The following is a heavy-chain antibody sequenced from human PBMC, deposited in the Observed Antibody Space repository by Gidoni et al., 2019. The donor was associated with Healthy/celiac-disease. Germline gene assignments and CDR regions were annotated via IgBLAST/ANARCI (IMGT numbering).Heavy chain of an antibody. CDR1: GFTVSSNY. CDR2: IDSGGRT. CDR3: ARDRSAKMVYGGGYFDY. Sequence: EVQLVESGGGLVQPGGSLRLSCAASGFTVSSNYMRWVRQAPGKGLEWVSVIDSGGRTYYADSVKGRFTISRDNSKNTLDLQMNSLRAEETAVYYCARDRSAKMVYGGGYFDYWGQGTLVTVSS. D-gene: IGHD2-8*01. V-gene: IGHV3-66*01. J-gene: IGHJ4*02.